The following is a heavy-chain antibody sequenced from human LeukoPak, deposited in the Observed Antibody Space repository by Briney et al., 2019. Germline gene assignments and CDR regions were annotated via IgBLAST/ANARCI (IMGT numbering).Heavy chain of an antibody. CDR2: IGTGGDP. CDR1: GFTFSSYD. D-gene: IGHD3-10*01. CDR3: ARGNFYGSGSYSNYYHYSMDV. Sequence: GGSLRLSCAASGFTFSSYDMHWVRDATGKGLEWVSAIGTGGDPFFRGPGKGRFPISRENAKNFLYLQLNSLRAGDTAVYYCARGNFYGSGSYSNYYHYSMDVWGKGTTVTVSS. J-gene: IGHJ6*04. V-gene: IGHV3-13*05.